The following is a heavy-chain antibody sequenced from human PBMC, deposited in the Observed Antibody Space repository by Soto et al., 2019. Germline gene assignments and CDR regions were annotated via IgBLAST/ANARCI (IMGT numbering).Heavy chain of an antibody. J-gene: IGHJ5*02. V-gene: IGHV2-5*02. Sequence: QITLKESGPTLVKPTQTLTLTCTFSGFSLTTRGMGVGWIRQPPGKALEWLALIYWDDNNRYNPSLKNRLTIPRDTSKNQVFLTMINMDPVDTATYYCAHRRGVGELVPWGQGALVTVSS. D-gene: IGHD3-10*01. CDR2: IYWDDNN. CDR3: AHRRGVGELVP. CDR1: GFSLTTRGMG.